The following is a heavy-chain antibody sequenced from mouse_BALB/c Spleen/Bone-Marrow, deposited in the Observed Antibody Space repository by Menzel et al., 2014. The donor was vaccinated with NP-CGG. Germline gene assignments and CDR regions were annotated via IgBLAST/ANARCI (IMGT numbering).Heavy chain of an antibody. D-gene: IGHD2-10*02. Sequence: EVQLQQSGPGLVKPSQSLSLTCTVTGYSITSDYAWNWIRQFPGNKLEWMGYISYSGSTSYNPSLKSRISITRDTSKNQFFLQLNSVTTEDTATYYCTRKRYGSVYAMGYWGQGTSVTVSS. V-gene: IGHV3-2*02. J-gene: IGHJ4*01. CDR2: ISYSGST. CDR3: TRKRYGSVYAMGY. CDR1: GYSITSDYA.